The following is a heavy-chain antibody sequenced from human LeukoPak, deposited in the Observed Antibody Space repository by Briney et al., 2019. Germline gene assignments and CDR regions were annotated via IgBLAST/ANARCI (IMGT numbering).Heavy chain of an antibody. J-gene: IGHJ4*02. CDR1: GYTFTGYY. Sequence: GASVKLSCKASGYTFTGYYMHWVRQAPGQGLEWMGWINPNSGGTNYAQKFQGRVTMTRDTSTSTAYMELSRLRTDDTAVYYCAGVRAVAVNGDYWGQGTLVTVSS. CDR3: AGVRAVAVNGDY. D-gene: IGHD6-19*01. CDR2: INPNSGGT. V-gene: IGHV1-2*02.